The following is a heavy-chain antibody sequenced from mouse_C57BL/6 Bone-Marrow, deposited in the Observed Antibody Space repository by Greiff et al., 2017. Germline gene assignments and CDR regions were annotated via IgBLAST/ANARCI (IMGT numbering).Heavy chain of an antibody. CDR1: GYTFTSYW. D-gene: IGHD1-1*01. CDR2: IYPNSGGT. J-gene: IGHJ3*01. Sequence: QVQLQQPGAELVKPGASVKLSCKASGYTFTSYWMPWVKQRPGRGLEWIGRIYPNSGGTKYNEKFKSKGTLTVDKPSSTAYMQLSRLTTEDSAVYYVASIYYVSSYAFAYRGQGTLLTVSA. V-gene: IGHV1-72*01. CDR3: ASIYYVSSYAFAY.